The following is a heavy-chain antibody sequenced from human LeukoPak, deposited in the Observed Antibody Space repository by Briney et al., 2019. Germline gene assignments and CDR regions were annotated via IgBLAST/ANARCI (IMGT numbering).Heavy chain of an antibody. J-gene: IGHJ4*02. D-gene: IGHD1-7*01. Sequence: SETLSLTCIVPGGSISSSSYYWAWIRQSPGKGLEWIGTFSSGGSAYYNPSLASRVSISKDTSDNQFSLRLYSVTAADTAVYYCARKQTGTMYDVWGQGTQVTVSS. CDR3: ARKQTGTMYDV. V-gene: IGHV4-39*07. CDR2: FSSGGSA. CDR1: GGSISSSSYY.